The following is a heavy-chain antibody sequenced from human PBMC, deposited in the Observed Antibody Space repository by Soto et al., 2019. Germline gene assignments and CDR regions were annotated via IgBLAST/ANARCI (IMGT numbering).Heavy chain of an antibody. CDR2: ISSNSAYI. CDR1: GCTFRSST. Sequence: GSLKLSFAASGCTFRSSTMIWVRQAPGKGLEWVSTISSNSAYIYYTDALRGRFTISRDNAKNSLHLQMNSLRAEDTAVYYCTRDASRDSSARGWFDPWGPGALFTVTS. CDR3: TRDASRDSSARGWFDP. J-gene: IGHJ5*02. V-gene: IGHV3-21*01. D-gene: IGHD6-13*01.